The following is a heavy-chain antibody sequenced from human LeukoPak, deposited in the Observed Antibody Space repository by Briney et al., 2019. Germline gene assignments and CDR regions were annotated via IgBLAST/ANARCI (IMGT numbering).Heavy chain of an antibody. J-gene: IGHJ4*02. V-gene: IGHV1-46*01. CDR3: GRGSHSVLGHLSSHYFDS. D-gene: IGHD3-16*02. CDR1: GSTFISYY. CDR2: INPSGGRT. Sequence: ASVKVSCKASGSTFISYYMHWVRQAPGQGLEWMGIINPSGGRTNYAQKFQGRVSMTTDTSTSTVYMELGSLRSEDTAVYYCGRGSHSVLGHLSSHYFDSWGQGTLVTVSS.